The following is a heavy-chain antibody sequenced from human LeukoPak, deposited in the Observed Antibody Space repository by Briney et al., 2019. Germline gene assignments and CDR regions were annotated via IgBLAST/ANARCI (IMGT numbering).Heavy chain of an antibody. Sequence: GGSLRLSCSASGFTFSTYDMHWVRQAPGKGLEYVSGISSNGGNTYYADSVKGRFTISRDSSKNTLCLQMNSLRAEDTAVYYCAREGNYYDMDVWGQGTTVIVSS. V-gene: IGHV3-64*04. CDR3: AREGNYYDMDV. J-gene: IGHJ6*02. CDR2: ISSNGGNT. CDR1: GFTFSTYD.